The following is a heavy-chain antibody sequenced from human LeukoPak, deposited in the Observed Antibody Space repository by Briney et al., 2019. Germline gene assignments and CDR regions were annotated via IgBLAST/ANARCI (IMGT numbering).Heavy chain of an antibody. J-gene: IGHJ4*02. Sequence: SETLSLTCTVSGGSFSTYYWSWIRQPPGKGLEWIGYIYYSGSTDYNPSLKSRVTMSLDTSKNQFSLNLRSVTAADTAVYYCTRAVITFGAAVAKGFDSWGQGTLVTVSS. D-gene: IGHD3-16*01. CDR1: GGSFSTYY. CDR3: TRAVITFGAAVAKGFDS. CDR2: IYYSGST. V-gene: IGHV4-59*01.